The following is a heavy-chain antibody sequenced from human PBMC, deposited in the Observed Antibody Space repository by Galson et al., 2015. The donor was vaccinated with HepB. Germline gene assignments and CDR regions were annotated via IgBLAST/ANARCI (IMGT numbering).Heavy chain of an antibody. CDR2: IYTSGST. V-gene: IGHV4-4*07. CDR3: AREGQGIAAAGLFDY. Sequence: ETLSLTCTVSGGSISSYYWSWIRQPARKGLEWIGRIYTSGSTNYNPSLKSRVTISVDTSKNQFSLKLSSVTAADTAVYYCAREGQGIAAAGLFDYWGQGTLVTVSS. CDR1: GGSISSYY. D-gene: IGHD6-13*01. J-gene: IGHJ4*02.